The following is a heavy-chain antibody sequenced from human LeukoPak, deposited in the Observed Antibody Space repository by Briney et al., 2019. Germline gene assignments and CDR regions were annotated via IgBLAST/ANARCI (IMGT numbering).Heavy chain of an antibody. CDR1: GYSFTSYG. CDR2: ISVYNGNT. J-gene: IGHJ4*02. V-gene: IGHV1-18*01. Sequence: ASVKVSCKASGYSFTSYGISWVRQAPGQGLEWMGWISVYNGNTNYAQKLQGRVTMTTDTSTSTAYMELRSLRSDDTAVYFCARAGLVVVPAAANDYWGQGTLVTVSS. CDR3: ARAGLVVVPAAANDY. D-gene: IGHD2-2*01.